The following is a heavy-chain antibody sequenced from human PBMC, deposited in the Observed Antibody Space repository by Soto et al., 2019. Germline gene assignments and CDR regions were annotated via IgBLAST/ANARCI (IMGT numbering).Heavy chain of an antibody. CDR3: VREWVRLTPDY. J-gene: IGHJ4*02. CDR2: IKKDGGGE. Sequence: EVQLVESGGGLVQPGGSLRLSCAGSGFTFSDYWMNWVRQAPGKGLEWVANIKKDGGGELYVDSVKGRFTISRDNAKNSLFLQMNSLRAEDTAVYYCVREWVRLTPDYWGQGTLVTVSS. V-gene: IGHV3-7*03. CDR1: GFTFSDYW. D-gene: IGHD7-27*01.